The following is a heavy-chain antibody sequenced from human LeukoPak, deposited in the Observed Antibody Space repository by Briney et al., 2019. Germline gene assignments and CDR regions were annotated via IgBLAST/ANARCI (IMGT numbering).Heavy chain of an antibody. CDR2: IRSKAYGGTT. Sequence: GGSLRLSCTASGFTFGDYAMSWFRQAPGKGLEWVGFIRSKAYGGTTEYAASVKGRFTISRDDSKSIAYLQMNSLKTEDTAVYYCTYLTTVTFLEYWGQGTLVTVSS. CDR1: GFTFGDYA. D-gene: IGHD4-17*01. J-gene: IGHJ4*02. V-gene: IGHV3-49*03. CDR3: TYLTTVTFLEY.